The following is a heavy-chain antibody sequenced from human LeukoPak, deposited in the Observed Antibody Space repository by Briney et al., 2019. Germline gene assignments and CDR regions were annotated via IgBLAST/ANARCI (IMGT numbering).Heavy chain of an antibody. J-gene: IGHJ5*02. V-gene: IGHV5-51*01. CDR2: IYPGDSDT. CDR1: GYSFTSYW. Sequence: GESLKISCKGSGYSFTSYWIGWVRQMPGKGLEWMGIIYPGDSDTRYSPSFQGQVTISADKPISTAYLQWSSLKASDTAMYYCARLEGGGDAPDNWFDPWGQGTLVTVSS. D-gene: IGHD3-16*01. CDR3: ARLEGGGDAPDNWFDP.